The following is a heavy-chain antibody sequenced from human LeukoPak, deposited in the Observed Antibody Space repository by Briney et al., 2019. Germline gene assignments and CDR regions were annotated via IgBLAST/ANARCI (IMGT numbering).Heavy chain of an antibody. Sequence: GGSLRLSCAASGFTFSSYAMSWVRQAPGKGLEWVANIKQDGSEKYYVDSVKGRFTISRDNAKNSLFLQMNSLRAEDTAVYYCARGSRGYSNYGNRFDPWGQGTLVTVSS. V-gene: IGHV3-7*01. CDR1: GFTFSSYA. CDR3: ARGSRGYSNYGNRFDP. J-gene: IGHJ5*02. CDR2: IKQDGSEK. D-gene: IGHD4-11*01.